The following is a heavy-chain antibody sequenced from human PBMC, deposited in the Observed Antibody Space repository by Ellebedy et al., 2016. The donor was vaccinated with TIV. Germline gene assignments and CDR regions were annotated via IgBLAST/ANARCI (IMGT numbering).Heavy chain of an antibody. D-gene: IGHD3-22*01. Sequence: GESLKISCAASGFIVSSNFMSWVRQAPGKGLEWVSVIYSDGTTYYAGSVKGRFTISRDDSKNTLYLQMTSLRAEDTAVYYCASPYYDNRLGHWGQGTLVTVSS. CDR2: IYSDGTT. CDR1: GFIVSSNF. V-gene: IGHV3-53*01. CDR3: ASPYYDNRLGH. J-gene: IGHJ4*02.